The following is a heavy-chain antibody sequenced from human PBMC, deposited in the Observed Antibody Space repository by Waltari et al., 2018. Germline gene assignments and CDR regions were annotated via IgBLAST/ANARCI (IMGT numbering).Heavy chain of an antibody. CDR2: ISAYNGNT. CDR3: ARDEGYYYDNSGYYSFDY. CDR1: GYNFTSYG. V-gene: IGHV1-18*01. D-gene: IGHD3-22*01. J-gene: IGHJ4*02. Sequence: VQLVQSGAEVKKPGASVKVSCKAAGYNFTSYGIRCRRQAPGQGLEWMGWISAYNGNTNYAQKLQGRVSMTTDTSTSTAYMELRSLRSDDTAVYYCARDEGYYYDNSGYYSFDYWGQGTLVTVSS.